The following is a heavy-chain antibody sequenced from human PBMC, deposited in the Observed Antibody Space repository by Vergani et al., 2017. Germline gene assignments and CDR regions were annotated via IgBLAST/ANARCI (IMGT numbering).Heavy chain of an antibody. V-gene: IGHV4-59*01. D-gene: IGHD3-10*01. Sequence: QVRLQESGPGLVKPSETLSLTCSVSGGSMSGYYWSWIRQPPGKELEWIGYMYHSGSTNYNPSLETRVTISGDTSKNQFSLKLNSVTAADTAVYYCARWYGSGSYYNVNLPWFDPWGQGTLVTVSS. CDR2: MYHSGST. J-gene: IGHJ5*02. CDR1: GGSMSGYY. CDR3: ARWYGSGSYYNVNLPWFDP.